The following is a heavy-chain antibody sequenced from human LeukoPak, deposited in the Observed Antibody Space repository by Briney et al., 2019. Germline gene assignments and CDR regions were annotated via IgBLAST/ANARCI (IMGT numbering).Heavy chain of an antibody. CDR2: INPSGGST. CDR1: GYTFTSNY. CDR3: ARDPASLYYDILTGYFDY. D-gene: IGHD3-9*01. Sequence: ASVKVSCKASGYTFTSNYMHWVRQAPGQGLEWMGIINPSGGSTSYAQKFQGRVTMTRDTSTSTVYMELSSLRSEDTAVYYCARDPASLYYDILTGYFDYWGQGTLVTVSS. J-gene: IGHJ4*02. V-gene: IGHV1-46*01.